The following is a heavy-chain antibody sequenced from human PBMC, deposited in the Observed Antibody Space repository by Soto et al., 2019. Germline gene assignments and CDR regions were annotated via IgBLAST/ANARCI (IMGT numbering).Heavy chain of an antibody. V-gene: IGHV3-21*01. Sequence: GGSLRLSCAASGFTFSSYSMNWVRQAPGKGLEWVSSISSSSSYIYYADSVKGRFTISRDNAKNSLYLQMNSLRAEDTAVYYCARASITMIVVVPWFDPWGQGTLVTVSS. J-gene: IGHJ5*02. CDR3: ARASITMIVVVPWFDP. D-gene: IGHD3-22*01. CDR2: ISSSSSYI. CDR1: GFTFSSYS.